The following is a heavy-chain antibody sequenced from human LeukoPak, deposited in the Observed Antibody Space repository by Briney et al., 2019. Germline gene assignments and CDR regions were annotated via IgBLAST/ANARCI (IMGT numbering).Heavy chain of an antibody. Sequence: SETLSLTCTVSGGSINSSGYYWGWIRQPPGKGLEWIGSHYYSGSTYYNPSLKSRVTISVDTSKNQFSLKLSSVTAADTAVYYCATDGLWFGELKNYWGQGTLVTVSS. CDR1: GGSINSSGYY. D-gene: IGHD3-10*01. CDR3: ATDGLWFGELKNY. J-gene: IGHJ4*02. V-gene: IGHV4-39*01. CDR2: HYYSGST.